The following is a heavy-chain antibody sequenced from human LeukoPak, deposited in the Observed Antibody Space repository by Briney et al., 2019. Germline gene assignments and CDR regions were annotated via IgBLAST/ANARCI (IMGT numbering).Heavy chain of an antibody. J-gene: IGHJ5*02. V-gene: IGHV1-2*02. CDR3: ARAWGIAARPDWFDP. CDR2: INPNSGGT. CDR1: GYTFTGYY. Sequence: ASVKVSCKASGYTFTGYYMHWVRQAPGQGLEWMGWINPNSGGTNYAQKFQGRVTMTRDTSISTAYMELSRLRSDDTAVYYCARAWGIAARPDWFDPGAREPWSPSPQ. D-gene: IGHD6-6*01.